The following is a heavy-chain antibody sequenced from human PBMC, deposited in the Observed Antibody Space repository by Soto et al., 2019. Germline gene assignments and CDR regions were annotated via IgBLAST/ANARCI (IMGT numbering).Heavy chain of an antibody. D-gene: IGHD3-3*01. CDR3: ARGGGVGVAGSAAFDM. V-gene: IGHV1-2*02. CDR1: GYPVTAYY. CDR2: INPATGAA. Sequence: QLHLVQSGAVVKKPGASVTVSCSASGYPVTAYYMHWVRQAPGRGLEWMGGINPATGAAKYTQTFQGRVTMTRATSTSTVLMELSGLTSEDTAVFYCARGGGVGVAGSAAFDMWGQGTVVTVSS. J-gene: IGHJ3*02.